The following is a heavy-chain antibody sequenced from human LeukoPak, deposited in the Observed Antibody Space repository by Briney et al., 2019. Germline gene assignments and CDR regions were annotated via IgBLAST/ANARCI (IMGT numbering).Heavy chain of an antibody. CDR2: INAGNGNT. CDR3: ARERPAAGTRDAFDI. J-gene: IGHJ3*02. Sequence: ASVKVSCKASGYTFTSYAMHWVRQAPGQRLEWMGWINAGNGNTKYSQKFQGRVTITRDTSASTAYMELSRLRSDDTAVYYCARERPAAGTRDAFDIWGQGTMVTVSS. D-gene: IGHD6-13*01. V-gene: IGHV1-3*01. CDR1: GYTFTSYA.